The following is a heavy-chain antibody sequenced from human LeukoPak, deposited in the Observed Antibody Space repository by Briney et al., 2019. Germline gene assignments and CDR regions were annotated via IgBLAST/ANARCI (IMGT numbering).Heavy chain of an antibody. V-gene: IGHV3-23*01. CDR1: GFSLSSYA. J-gene: IGHJ4*02. CDR2: ISSSDDGT. D-gene: IGHD2-15*01. CDR3: AKAPVTSCRGAFCYPLDS. Sequence: PGGSLRLSCAASGFSLSSYAMSWVRQAPGKGLEWVSAISSSDDGTYHAGSVRGRFTISRDSSKNTLYLQMNNLRTEDAATYYCAKAPVTSCRGAFCYPLDSWGQGTLVTVSS.